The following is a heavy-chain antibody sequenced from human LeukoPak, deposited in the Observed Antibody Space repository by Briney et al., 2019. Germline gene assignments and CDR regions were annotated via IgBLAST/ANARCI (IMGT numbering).Heavy chain of an antibody. J-gene: IGHJ6*03. V-gene: IGHV2-5*01. CDR2: IYWNDDK. Sequence: SGPTLVKPTQTLTLTCTFSGFSLSTSAVGVGWIRQPPGKALEWLALIYWNDDKRYSPSLKSRLTITKDTSKNQVVLTMTNMDPVDTATYYCAHSRGYCSSTSCYSGDYYYYMDVWGKGTTVTVSS. CDR1: GFSLSTSAVG. D-gene: IGHD2-2*01. CDR3: AHSRGYCSSTSCYSGDYYYYMDV.